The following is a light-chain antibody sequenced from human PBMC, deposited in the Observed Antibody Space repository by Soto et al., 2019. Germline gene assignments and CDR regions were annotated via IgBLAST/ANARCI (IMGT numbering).Light chain of an antibody. Sequence: QSVLTQPPSASGTPGQRVTISCSGSSSNIGRNTVNWYQQLPGTAPKRLIYSNSQRPSGVPDRFSGSKSGTSASLAISGRQSEDEADYYCAAWDDSRNGSYVFGAGTKLTVL. CDR1: SSNIGRNT. CDR3: AAWDDSRNGSYV. V-gene: IGLV1-44*01. J-gene: IGLJ1*01. CDR2: SNS.